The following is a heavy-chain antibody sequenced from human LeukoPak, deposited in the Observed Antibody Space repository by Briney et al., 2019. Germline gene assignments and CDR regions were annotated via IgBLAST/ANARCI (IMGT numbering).Heavy chain of an antibody. CDR1: GGSFSGYY. CDR3: ATGSGYYYYYGMDV. J-gene: IGHJ6*02. V-gene: IGHV4-34*01. D-gene: IGHD3-3*01. Sequence: SETLSLTCAVYGGSFSGYYWSWIRQPPGKGLEWIGEINHSGSTNYNPSLKSRVTISVDTSKNQFSLKLSSVTAADTVVYYCATGSGYYYYYGMDVWGQGTTVTVSS. CDR2: INHSGST.